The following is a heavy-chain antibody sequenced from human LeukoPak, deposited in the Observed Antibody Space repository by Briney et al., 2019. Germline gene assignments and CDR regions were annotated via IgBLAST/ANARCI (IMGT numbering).Heavy chain of an antibody. Sequence: SETLSLTCTVSGGSLSSYYWSWLRQPPGKGLEGIGYIYTSGSTSYNPSLKSRVTISVDTSKNQFSLKLSSVTAADTAVYYCARHADTAMVPDAFDIWGQGTTVTVSS. J-gene: IGHJ3*02. D-gene: IGHD5-18*01. CDR2: IYTSGST. V-gene: IGHV4-4*09. CDR3: ARHADTAMVPDAFDI. CDR1: GGSLSSYY.